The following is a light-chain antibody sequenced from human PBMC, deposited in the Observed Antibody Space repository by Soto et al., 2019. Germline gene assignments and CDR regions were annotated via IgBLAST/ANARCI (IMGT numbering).Light chain of an antibody. CDR3: HQYDSYPLT. CDR2: KAS. V-gene: IGKV1-5*03. CDR1: QSVSSW. Sequence: DIQMTQSPSTLSASVGDRVTITCRASQSVSSWLAWYQQRPGNAPNLLIYKASSLESGVPSRFSGSGSGTDFTLTVSSLQPDDFATYYCHQYDSYPLTFGGGTKVEIK. J-gene: IGKJ4*01.